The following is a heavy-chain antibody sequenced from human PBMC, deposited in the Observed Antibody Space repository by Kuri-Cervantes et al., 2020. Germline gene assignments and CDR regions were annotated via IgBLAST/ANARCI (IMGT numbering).Heavy chain of an antibody. Sequence: SETLSLTCTVSGGSISSYYWSWIRQPPGKGLEWIGYIYYSGSTNYNPSLKSRVTISVDTPKNQFSLKLSSVTAADTAVYYCAKVEGGSSGYFYYYGMDVWGQGTTVTVSS. D-gene: IGHD3-22*01. CDR3: AKVEGGSSGYFYYYGMDV. V-gene: IGHV4-59*01. CDR2: IYYSGST. J-gene: IGHJ6*02. CDR1: GGSISSYY.